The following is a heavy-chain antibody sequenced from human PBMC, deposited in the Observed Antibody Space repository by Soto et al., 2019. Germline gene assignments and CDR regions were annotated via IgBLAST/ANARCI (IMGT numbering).Heavy chain of an antibody. CDR3: ARGEGMGGLHIVATIGVGYYYYMDV. CDR2: ISSSGSTI. V-gene: IGHV3-11*01. J-gene: IGHJ6*03. D-gene: IGHD5-12*01. Sequence: QVQLVESGGGLVKPGGSLRLSCAASGFTFSDYYMSWFRQAPGKGLERVSYISSSGSTIYYADSVKGRFTISRDNAKNSLYLQMNSLRAEDTAVYYCARGEGMGGLHIVATIGVGYYYYMDVWGKGTTVTVSS. CDR1: GFTFSDYY.